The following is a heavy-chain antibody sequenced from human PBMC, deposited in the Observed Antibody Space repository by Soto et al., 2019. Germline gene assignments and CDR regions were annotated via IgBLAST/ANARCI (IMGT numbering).Heavy chain of an antibody. CDR2: IYYSGST. J-gene: IGHJ4*02. Sequence: PSETLSLTCTVSGSSISSYYWSWIRQPPGKGLEWIGYIYYSGSTNYNPSLKSRVTISVDTSKNQFSLKLSSVTAADTAVYYCASLSDGSGSYYNLFDYWGQGTLVPVSS. CDR1: GSSISSYY. CDR3: ASLSDGSGSYYNLFDY. D-gene: IGHD3-10*01. V-gene: IGHV4-59*08.